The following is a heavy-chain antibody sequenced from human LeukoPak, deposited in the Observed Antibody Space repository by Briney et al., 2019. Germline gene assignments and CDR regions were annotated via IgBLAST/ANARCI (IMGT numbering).Heavy chain of an antibody. Sequence: PGGSLRLSCAASGFTFSRYWMTWVRQAPGKGLEWVASMNQDGSETYYVDSVKGRFTISRDNARNSLYLQMNSLRAEDTAVYYCARSGFGVLYYYGMDVWGQGTTVTVSS. CDR3: ARSGFGVLYYYGMDV. CDR1: GFTFSRYW. J-gene: IGHJ6*02. CDR2: MNQDGSET. V-gene: IGHV3-7*05. D-gene: IGHD3-10*01.